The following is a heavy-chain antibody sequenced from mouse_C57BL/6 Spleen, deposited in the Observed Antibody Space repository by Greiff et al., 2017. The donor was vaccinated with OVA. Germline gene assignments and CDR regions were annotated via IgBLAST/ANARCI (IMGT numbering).Heavy chain of an antibody. V-gene: IGHV3-6*01. CDR3: ARKSSYFDY. D-gene: IGHD1-1*01. J-gene: IGHJ2*01. Sequence: EVQLQQSGPGLVKPSQSLSLTCSVTGYSITSGYYWNWIRQFPGNKLEWMGYISYDGSNNYNPSLKNRISITRDTSKNQFFLKLNSVTTEDTATYYCARKSSYFDYWGQGTTLTVSS. CDR2: ISYDGSN. CDR1: GYSITSGYY.